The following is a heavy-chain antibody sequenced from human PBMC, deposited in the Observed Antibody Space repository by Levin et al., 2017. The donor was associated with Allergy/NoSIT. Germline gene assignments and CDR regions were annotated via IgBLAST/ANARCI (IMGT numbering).Heavy chain of an antibody. Sequence: GSLRLSCTVSGGSVSSGSYYWSWIRQPPGKGLEWIGYIYYSGSTNYNPSLKSRVTISVDTSKNQFSLKLSSVTAADTAVYYCARDLLGRNFDYWGQGTLVTVSS. D-gene: IGHD3-16*01. CDR1: GGSVSSGSYY. V-gene: IGHV4-61*01. J-gene: IGHJ4*02. CDR3: ARDLLGRNFDY. CDR2: IYYSGST.